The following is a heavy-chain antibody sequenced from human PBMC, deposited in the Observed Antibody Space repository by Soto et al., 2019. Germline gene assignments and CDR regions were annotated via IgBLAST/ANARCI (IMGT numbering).Heavy chain of an antibody. D-gene: IGHD3-10*01. CDR2: IKQDGSEK. J-gene: IGHJ4*02. CDR3: ARGGGNFGH. V-gene: IGHV3-7*01. CDR1: GFTLSTSW. Sequence: PGGSLRLSCAASGFTLSTSWMSWVRQAPGKGLEWVANIKQDGSEKSYVDSVKGRFTISRDNAQNSLYLQMNSLRAEDTAVYYRARGGGNFGHWGQGTLVTVSS.